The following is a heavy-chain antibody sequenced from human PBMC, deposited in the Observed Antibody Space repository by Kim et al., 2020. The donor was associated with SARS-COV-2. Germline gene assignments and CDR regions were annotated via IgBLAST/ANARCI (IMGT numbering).Heavy chain of an antibody. Sequence: GGSLRLSCTASGFTFGDYAMSWVRQAPGKGLEWVGFIRSKAYGGTTEYAASVKGRFTISRDDSKSIAYLQMNSLKTEDTAVYYCTRDDFWSGYYYNWGQGTLVTVSS. J-gene: IGHJ4*02. CDR1: GFTFGDYA. CDR2: IRSKAYGGTT. V-gene: IGHV3-49*04. D-gene: IGHD3-3*01. CDR3: TRDDFWSGYYYN.